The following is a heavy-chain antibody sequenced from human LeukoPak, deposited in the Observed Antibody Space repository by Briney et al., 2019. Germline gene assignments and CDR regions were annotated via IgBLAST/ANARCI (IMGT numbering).Heavy chain of an antibody. CDR3: AKAQYCSGGSCYRDSGPSSGMDV. J-gene: IGHJ6*02. D-gene: IGHD2-15*01. V-gene: IGHV3-23*01. CDR2: ISGSGGST. CDR1: GFTFSSYA. Sequence: PGGSLRLSCAASGFTFSSYAMSWVRQAPGKGLEWVSAISGSGGSTYYADSVKGRFTISRDNSKNTLYLQMNSLRAEDTAVYYCAKAQYCSGGSCYRDSGPSSGMDVWGQGTTVTVSS.